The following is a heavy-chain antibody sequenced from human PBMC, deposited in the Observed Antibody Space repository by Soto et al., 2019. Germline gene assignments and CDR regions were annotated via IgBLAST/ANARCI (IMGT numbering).Heavy chain of an antibody. V-gene: IGHV1-8*01. CDR2: MQPSSGRT. D-gene: IGHD2-15*01. Sequence: GASVKVSCKASGYSFTSLDINWVRQTTGQGLEWMGWMQPSSGRTGYAQKFQGRVTMTRDTSINTAYMELSSLTSDDTAVYYCARDPVCSGGSCYDYWGQGTLVTVSS. CDR3: ARDPVCSGGSCYDY. J-gene: IGHJ4*02. CDR1: GYSFTSLD.